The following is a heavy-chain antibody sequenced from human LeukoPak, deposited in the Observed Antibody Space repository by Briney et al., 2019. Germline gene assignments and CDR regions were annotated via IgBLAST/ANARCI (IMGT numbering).Heavy chain of an antibody. D-gene: IGHD6-13*01. CDR1: GFTFSNYW. J-gene: IGHJ4*02. CDR2: IKQDRSEK. V-gene: IGHV3-7*01. Sequence: GGSLRLSCAASGFTFSNYWMSWVRQAPGKGLEWVANIKQDRSEKYYVDSVKGRFTISRDNAKNSLYLQMNSLRAEDTAVYYCARFIAAPYYFDYWGRGTLVTVSS. CDR3: ARFIAAPYYFDY.